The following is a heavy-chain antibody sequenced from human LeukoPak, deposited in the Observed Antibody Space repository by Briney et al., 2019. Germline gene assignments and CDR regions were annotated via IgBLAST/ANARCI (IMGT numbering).Heavy chain of an antibody. V-gene: IGHV1-69*13. CDR3: ARSNVVALTMDAFDI. CDR2: IIPISGTA. J-gene: IGHJ3*02. CDR1: GGTFSSYA. Sequence: ASVKVSCKASGGTFSSYAISWVRQAPGQGLEWMGGIIPISGTANYAQKFQGRVTITADESTSTAYMELSSLRPEDTAVYYCARSNVVALTMDAFDIWGQGTMVTVSS. D-gene: IGHD2-21*01.